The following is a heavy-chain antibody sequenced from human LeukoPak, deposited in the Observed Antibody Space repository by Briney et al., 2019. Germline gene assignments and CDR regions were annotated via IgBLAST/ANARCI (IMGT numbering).Heavy chain of an antibody. J-gene: IGHJ4*02. CDR3: AREALDYGSGSYIDDY. CDR2: IKPDGSAQ. D-gene: IGHD3-10*01. Sequence: SGGSLRLSCAASGFTFSNSWMSWVRQAPGKGLEWVATIKPDGSAQYYVDSVKGRFTISRDNAKNSLFLQINSLRAEDTAVYYCAREALDYGSGSYIDDYWGQGTLVTVSS. CDR1: GFTFSNSW. V-gene: IGHV3-7*01.